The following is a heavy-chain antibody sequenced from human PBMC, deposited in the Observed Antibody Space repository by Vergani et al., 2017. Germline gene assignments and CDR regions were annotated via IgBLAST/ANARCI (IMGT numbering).Heavy chain of an antibody. CDR2: IIPIFGTA. Sequence: QVQLVQSGAEVKKPGSSVKVSCKASGGTFSSYAISWVRQAPGQGLEWMGGIIPIFGTANYAQKFQGRVTITADESTSTAYMELSSLRSEDTAVYYCARDLPYDSSGYYYEGSYFDEGGQGTLVTVSS. J-gene: IGHJ4*02. CDR3: ARDLPYDSSGYYYEGSYFDE. V-gene: IGHV1-69*01. CDR1: GGTFSSYA. D-gene: IGHD3-22*01.